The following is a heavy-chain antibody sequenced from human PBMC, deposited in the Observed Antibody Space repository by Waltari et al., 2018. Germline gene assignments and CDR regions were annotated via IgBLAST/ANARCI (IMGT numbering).Heavy chain of an antibody. CDR1: GGSISSYY. V-gene: IGHV4-59*01. D-gene: IGHD6-13*01. J-gene: IGHJ4*02. CDR3: ASLAAACQFDY. Sequence: QVQLQESGPGLVKPSETLSLTCTVSGGSISSYYWSWIRQPPGKGLEWIGYIYYSGSTNYNPSLKSLVTISVDTSKNQFSLKLSSVTAADTAVYYCASLAAACQFDYWGQGTLVTVSS. CDR2: IYYSGST.